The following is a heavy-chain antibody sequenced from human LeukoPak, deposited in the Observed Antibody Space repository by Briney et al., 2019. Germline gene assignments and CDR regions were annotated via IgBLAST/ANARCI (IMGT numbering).Heavy chain of an antibody. Sequence: SETLSLTCTVSGGSISGSSYYWGWIRQPPGKGLEWIGYIYYSGSTNYNPSLKSRVTISVDTSKNQFSLKLSSVTAADTAVYYCARSDFWSGYFLDYWGQGTLVTVSS. CDR3: ARSDFWSGYFLDY. CDR1: GGSISGSSYY. V-gene: IGHV4-61*05. J-gene: IGHJ4*02. D-gene: IGHD3-3*01. CDR2: IYYSGST.